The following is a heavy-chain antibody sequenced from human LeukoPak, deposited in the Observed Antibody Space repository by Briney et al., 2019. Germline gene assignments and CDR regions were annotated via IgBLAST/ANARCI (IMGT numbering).Heavy chain of an antibody. CDR3: AKGFYHYFGSGSYTLDF. Sequence: GGSLRLSCAASGFTFSSYGMHWVRQAPGKGLEWVAVISYDGSNKYYADSVKGRFTISRDNSKNTLYLQMNTLTGEDTAVYYCAKGFYHYFGSGSYTLDFWGQGTQVTVSS. J-gene: IGHJ4*02. CDR1: GFTFSSYG. V-gene: IGHV3-30*18. D-gene: IGHD3-10*01. CDR2: ISYDGSNK.